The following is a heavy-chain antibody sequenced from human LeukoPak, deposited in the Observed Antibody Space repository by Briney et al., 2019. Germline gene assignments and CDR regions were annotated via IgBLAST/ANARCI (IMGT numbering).Heavy chain of an antibody. Sequence: PSETLSLTCTVSGGSISLYYWSWIRQPPGKGLEWIGYFYDTRSPKYNPSLERRVTITVDMSRNQFSLNLTSVTAADTAVYYCARGRGSLTYWGQGTLATVSS. CDR2: FYDTRSP. J-gene: IGHJ4*02. D-gene: IGHD3-10*01. CDR1: GGSISLYY. V-gene: IGHV4-59*01. CDR3: ARGRGSLTY.